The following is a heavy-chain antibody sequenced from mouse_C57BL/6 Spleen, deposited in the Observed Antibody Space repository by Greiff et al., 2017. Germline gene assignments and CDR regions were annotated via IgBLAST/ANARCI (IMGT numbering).Heavy chain of an antibody. D-gene: IGHD1-1*01. CDR3: ARRVITTVVAPWYFDV. J-gene: IGHJ1*03. CDR2: IHPNSGST. Sequence: QVQLKQSGAELVKPGASVKLSCKASGYTFTSYWMHWVKQRPGQGLEWIGMIHPNSGSTNYNEKFKSKATLTVDKSSSTAYMQLSSLTSEDSAVYYCARRVITTVVAPWYFDVWGTGTTVTVSS. CDR1: GYTFTSYW. V-gene: IGHV1-64*01.